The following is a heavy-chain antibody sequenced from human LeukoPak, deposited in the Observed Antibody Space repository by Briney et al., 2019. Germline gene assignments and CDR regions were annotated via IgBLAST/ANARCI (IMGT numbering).Heavy chain of an antibody. V-gene: IGHV4-4*07. J-gene: IGHJ5*02. Sequence: PSETLSLTCTVSGGSISSYYWSWIRQPAGKGLEWIGRIYTSGSTNYNPSLKSRVTMSVDTSKNQFSLKLSPVTAADTAVYYCARAHCSSTSCYNWFDPWGQGTLVTVSS. CDR3: ARAHCSSTSCYNWFDP. D-gene: IGHD2-2*01. CDR2: IYTSGST. CDR1: GGSISSYY.